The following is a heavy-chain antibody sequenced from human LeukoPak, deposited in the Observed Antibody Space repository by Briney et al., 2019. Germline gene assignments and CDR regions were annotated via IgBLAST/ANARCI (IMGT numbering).Heavy chain of an antibody. CDR2: IYYSGTN. CDR3: ARDGGPGGGAFDL. Sequence: PSETLSLTCTVSGGSITSSTYYWGWIRQSPGKGLEWIGSIYYSGTNYYNPSLKSRATISVDTSKNQFSLRLNSVTAADTAVYYCARDGGPGGGAFDLWGQGTMVSVSS. D-gene: IGHD2-15*01. CDR1: GGSITSSTYY. J-gene: IGHJ3*01. V-gene: IGHV4-39*07.